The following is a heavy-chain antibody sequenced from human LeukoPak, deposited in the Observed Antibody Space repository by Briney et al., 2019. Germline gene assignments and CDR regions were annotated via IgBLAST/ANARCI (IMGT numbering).Heavy chain of an antibody. Sequence: GASVKVSCKVSGYTLTELSMHWVRQAPGKGLEWMGGFDPEGGETIYAQKFQGRVTMTEDTSTDTAYMELSSLRSEDTAVYYCATAPRALYYDYGMDVWGQGTTVTVSS. J-gene: IGHJ6*02. CDR2: FDPEGGET. V-gene: IGHV1-24*01. CDR3: ATAPRALYYDYGMDV. D-gene: IGHD3-3*02. CDR1: GYTLTELS.